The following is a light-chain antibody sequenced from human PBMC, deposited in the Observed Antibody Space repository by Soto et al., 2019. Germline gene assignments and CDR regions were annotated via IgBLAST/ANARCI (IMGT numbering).Light chain of an antibody. CDR1: QIFSISY. CDR2: GAS. V-gene: IGKV3-20*01. CDR3: HHHGSSPAP. Sequence: IVLTQVPVRQTVSPGERGTLSCRTSQIFSISYLAWYQQKPGQAPRLLIYGASSRATGIPDRFSGSGSGTDFTLTTSRLEPEYFAVYYSHHHGSSPAPFAGGTKVDIK. J-gene: IGKJ4*01.